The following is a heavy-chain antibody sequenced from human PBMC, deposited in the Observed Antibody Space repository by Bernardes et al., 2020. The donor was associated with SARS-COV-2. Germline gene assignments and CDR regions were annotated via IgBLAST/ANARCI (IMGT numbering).Heavy chain of an antibody. D-gene: IGHD3-10*01. CDR3: ARDMVGPYDQ. Sequence: VGSLRLSCAASGFSVSNTWMHWVRQVPGKGLVWVSRIADYGSRTDYAASVRGRFTISRDNAKNTVNLQMNSLRLEDTGVYYCARDMVGPYDQWGQGTLVTVSA. CDR1: GFSVSNTW. J-gene: IGHJ5*02. CDR2: IADYGSRT. V-gene: IGHV3-74*01.